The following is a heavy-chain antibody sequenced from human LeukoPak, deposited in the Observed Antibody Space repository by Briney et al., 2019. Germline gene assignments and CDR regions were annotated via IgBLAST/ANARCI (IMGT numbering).Heavy chain of an antibody. CDR2: IYYSGST. V-gene: IGHV4-59*01. CDR3: ARDYRIAAASSFDI. CDR1: GGSISSYY. D-gene: IGHD6-13*01. Sequence: PSETLSLTCTVSGGSISSYYWSWIRQPPGKGLGWIGYIYYSGSTNYNPSLKSRVTISVDTSKNQFSLKLSSVTAADTAVYYCARDYRIAAASSFDIWGQGTMVTVSS. J-gene: IGHJ3*02.